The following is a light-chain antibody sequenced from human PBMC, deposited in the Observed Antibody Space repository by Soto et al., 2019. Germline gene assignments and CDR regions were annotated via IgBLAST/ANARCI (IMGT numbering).Light chain of an antibody. CDR3: QQYNTYSSPT. CDR2: DAS. Sequence: IQMTQSPSTLSASVGDRVTITCRASQSISSWLAWYQQKPGKAPKLLIYDASSLESGVPSRFSGSGYGTEFTLTISSLQPDDFATYYCQQYNTYSSPTFGGGTKVDIK. J-gene: IGKJ4*01. CDR1: QSISSW. V-gene: IGKV1-5*01.